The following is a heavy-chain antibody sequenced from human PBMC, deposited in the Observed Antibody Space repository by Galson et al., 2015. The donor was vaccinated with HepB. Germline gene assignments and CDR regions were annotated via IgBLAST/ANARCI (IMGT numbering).Heavy chain of an antibody. D-gene: IGHD6-13*01. CDR3: TRHVVAAAGLEVID. CDR2: IRSKANSYAT. V-gene: IGHV3-73*01. J-gene: IGHJ4*02. Sequence: LRLSCAASGFTFSGSAMHWVRQASGKGLEWVGRIRSKANSYATAYAASVKGRFTISRDDSKNTAYLQMNSLKTEDTAVYYCTRHVVAAAGLEVIDWGQGTLVTVSS. CDR1: GFTFSGSA.